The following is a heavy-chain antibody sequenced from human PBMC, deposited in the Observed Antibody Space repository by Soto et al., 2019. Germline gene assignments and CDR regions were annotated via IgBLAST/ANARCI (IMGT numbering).Heavy chain of an antibody. D-gene: IGHD6-25*01. CDR2: INEDGSEK. J-gene: IGHJ4*02. CDR3: SRSRLTLDD. V-gene: IGHV3-7*05. CDR1: GFAFSSYW. Sequence: EVHLVESGGVLVQPGGSLRLSCVASGFAFSSYWMTWVRQAPGKGLEWVANINEDGSEKNYVDSVKGRFTVSRDNAKNSLYLQMHSLRAEETAVYFCSRSRLTLDDWGQGTLVTVSS.